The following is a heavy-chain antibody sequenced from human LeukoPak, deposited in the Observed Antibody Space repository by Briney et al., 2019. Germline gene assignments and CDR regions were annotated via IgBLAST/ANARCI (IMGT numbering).Heavy chain of an antibody. J-gene: IGHJ4*02. D-gene: IGHD6-19*01. CDR2: IYYSGST. V-gene: IGHV4-39*01. CDR1: GGSFSSSSYY. Sequence: SETLSLTCTVSGGSFSSSSYYWGWIPPPPGQELDWIGSIYYSGSTYYNPSLNRRVTIAVDTSKNQFSLKLSSVTAADTAVYYCARQEFDSGIVVAGLFDYWGQGTLVTVSS. CDR3: ARQEFDSGIVVAGLFDY.